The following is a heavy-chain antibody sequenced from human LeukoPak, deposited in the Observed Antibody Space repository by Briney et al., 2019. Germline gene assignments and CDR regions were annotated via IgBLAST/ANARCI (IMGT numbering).Heavy chain of an antibody. CDR3: MTIANGY. J-gene: IGHJ4*02. CDR2: ISDSGSEE. Sequence: GGSLRLSCVVSCFTFKSDGIHWVRQAPGKGLEWVSYISDSGSEEFYADSVKGRFTTSRDNAMNTMYLQMNSLRAEDTAVYYCMTIANGYWGQRTLVTLSS. CDR1: CFTFKSDG. D-gene: IGHD2-21*01. V-gene: IGHV3-30*12.